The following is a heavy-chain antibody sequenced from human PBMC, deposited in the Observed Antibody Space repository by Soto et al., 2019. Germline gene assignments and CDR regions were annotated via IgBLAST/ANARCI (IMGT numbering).Heavy chain of an antibody. CDR1: GFTFNSYS. J-gene: IGHJ4*02. CDR2: ISSSSSTI. D-gene: IGHD3-10*01. CDR3: ARAGYYGSGILL. Sequence: EVQLVESGGGLVQPGGSLRLSCAASGFTFNSYSMNWVRQAPGKGLEWVSYISSSSSTIYYADSVKGRFTISRDNAKNSLYLQMNSLGDEDTAVYYCARAGYYGSGILLWGQGTLVTVYS. V-gene: IGHV3-48*02.